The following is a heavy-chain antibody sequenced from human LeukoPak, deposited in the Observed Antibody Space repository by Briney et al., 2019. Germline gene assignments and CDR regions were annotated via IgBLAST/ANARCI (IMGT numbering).Heavy chain of an antibody. CDR3: ARARRGYSYGLDY. CDR1: GGSISSYY. V-gene: IGHV4-59*08. J-gene: IGHJ4*02. CDR2: IYYSGST. D-gene: IGHD5-18*01. Sequence: SETLSLTCTVSGGSISSYYWSWIRQPPGKGLEWIGYIYYSGSTNYNPSLKSRVTISVDTSKNQFSLKLSSVTAADTAVYYCARARRGYSYGLDYWGQGTLVTVSS.